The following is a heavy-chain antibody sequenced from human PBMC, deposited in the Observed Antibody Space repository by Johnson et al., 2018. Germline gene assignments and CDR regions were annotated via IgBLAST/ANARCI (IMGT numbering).Heavy chain of an antibody. V-gene: IGHV3-7*01. J-gene: IGHJ3*02. CDR3: AKERGVATTPPAALDI. D-gene: IGHD3-3*01. CDR1: GFIFSTYE. Sequence: VQLVQSGGALVQPGGSLRLSCAASGFIFSTYEMTWVRQAPGKGLEWVANIKGDGSEKYYVDSVRGRFTISRDNAKNSRYLQMNNLRAEETALYYCAKERGVATTPPAALDIWGQGTMVTFSS. CDR2: IKGDGSEK.